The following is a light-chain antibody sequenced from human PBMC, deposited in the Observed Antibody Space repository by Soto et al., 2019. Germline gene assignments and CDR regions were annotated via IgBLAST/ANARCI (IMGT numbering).Light chain of an antibody. CDR3: QSYDSSLSGSV. J-gene: IGLJ2*01. V-gene: IGLV1-40*01. Sequence: QSVLTQPPSVSGAPGQRVTISCTGSSSNIGAGYDVHWYQQLPGTAPKLLIYGSSNRPSGVPDRFSGSKSGTSASLAITGLQAEDEADYYCQSYDSSLSGSVFGGGPKLTVL. CDR1: SSNIGAGYD. CDR2: GSS.